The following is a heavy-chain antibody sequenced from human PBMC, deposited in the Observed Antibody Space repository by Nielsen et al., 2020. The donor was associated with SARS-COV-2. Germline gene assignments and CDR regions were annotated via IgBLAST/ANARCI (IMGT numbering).Heavy chain of an antibody. D-gene: IGHD1-26*01. CDR2: ISGSGGTT. CDR3: AADLVGATTRFDP. CDR1: GFTFTSYA. Sequence: GESLKISCAASGFTFTSYAMTWVRQAPGKGLEWVSAISGSGGTTYYADSVKGRFTISRDNSNDTLYLQMNSLRAEDAAVYYCAADLVGATTRFDPWGQGTLVTVSS. V-gene: IGHV3-23*01. J-gene: IGHJ5*02.